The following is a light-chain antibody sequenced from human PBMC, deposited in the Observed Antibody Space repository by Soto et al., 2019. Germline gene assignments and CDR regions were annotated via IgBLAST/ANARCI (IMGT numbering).Light chain of an antibody. CDR2: GAS. V-gene: IGKV3D-20*02. Sequence: EIVLTQSPGTLSLSPGERATLSGRASQSVSNNYLAWYQQKPGQAPRLLIYGASNRATGIPDRFSGSGSGTDFTLTIDNVEPEDSAVYFCQHRTKWPLTFGGGTKV. CDR3: QHRTKWPLT. J-gene: IGKJ4*01. CDR1: QSVSNNY.